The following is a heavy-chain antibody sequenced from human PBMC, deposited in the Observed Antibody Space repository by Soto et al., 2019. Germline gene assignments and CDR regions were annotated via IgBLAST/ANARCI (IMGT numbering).Heavy chain of an antibody. Sequence: ASVKVSCKASGYTFTSYYMHWVRQAPGQGLEWMGIINPSVGSTSYAQKFQGRVTMTRDTSTSTVYMELSSLRSEDTAVYYCARGVVVPAAMLGWFDPWGQGTLVTVSS. CDR2: INPSVGST. D-gene: IGHD2-2*01. J-gene: IGHJ5*02. CDR3: ARGVVVPAAMLGWFDP. V-gene: IGHV1-46*03. CDR1: GYTFTSYY.